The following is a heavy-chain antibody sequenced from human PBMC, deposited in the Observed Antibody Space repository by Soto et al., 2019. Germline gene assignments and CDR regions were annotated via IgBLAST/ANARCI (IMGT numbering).Heavy chain of an antibody. CDR3: ARGEDYGGNFDD. J-gene: IGHJ4*02. CDR2: IYYSGST. Sequence: SETLSLTCTVSGGSISSYYWSWIRQPPGKGLEWIGYIYYSGSTNYNPSLKSRVTISVDTSKNQFSLKLSSVTAADTAVYYCARGEDYGGNFDDWGQGTLVTVSS. CDR1: GGSISSYY. V-gene: IGHV4-59*01. D-gene: IGHD4-17*01.